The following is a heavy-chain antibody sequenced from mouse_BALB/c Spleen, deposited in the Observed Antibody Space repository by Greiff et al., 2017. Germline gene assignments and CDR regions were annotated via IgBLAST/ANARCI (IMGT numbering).Heavy chain of an antibody. CDR3: AREGVRLFAY. Sequence: QVQLQQSGAELVRPGVSVKISCKGSGYTFTDYAMHWVKQSHAKSLEWIGVISTYYGDASYNQKFKGKATMTVDKSSSTAYMELARLTSEDSAIYYCAREGVRLFAYWGQGTLVTVSA. D-gene: IGHD2-14*01. V-gene: IGHV1S137*01. CDR2: ISTYYGDA. J-gene: IGHJ3*01. CDR1: GYTFTDYA.